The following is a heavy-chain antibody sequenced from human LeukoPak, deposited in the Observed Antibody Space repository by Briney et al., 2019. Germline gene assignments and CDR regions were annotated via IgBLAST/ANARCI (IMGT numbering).Heavy chain of an antibody. V-gene: IGHV3-66*01. D-gene: IGHD3-16*01. Sequence: GGSLRLSCTASGFTVSSDYMSWVRQAPGKGLEWVSVVCSGGNTYYADSVKGRFTISRDNSKNTLYLQMNSLRAEDTAVYYCAREPPGGGFDYWGQGTLVTVSS. CDR1: GFTVSSDY. J-gene: IGHJ4*02. CDR3: AREPPGGGFDY. CDR2: VCSGGNT.